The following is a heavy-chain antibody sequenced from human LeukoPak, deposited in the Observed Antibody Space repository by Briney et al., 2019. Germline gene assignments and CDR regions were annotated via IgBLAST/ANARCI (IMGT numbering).Heavy chain of an antibody. CDR3: ARGGDTVTAP. V-gene: IGHV3-7*01. J-gene: IGHJ5*02. D-gene: IGHD4-17*01. CDR2: IREHGGEK. Sequence: PGGSLRLSCAASGFSLSGYWMSWVRQAPGKRLEWVATIREHGGEKFYVDSVKGRFTISRDNAKNSLYLQMTSLRAEDTAMYYCARGGDTVTAPWGQGTLVTVSS. CDR1: GFSLSGYW.